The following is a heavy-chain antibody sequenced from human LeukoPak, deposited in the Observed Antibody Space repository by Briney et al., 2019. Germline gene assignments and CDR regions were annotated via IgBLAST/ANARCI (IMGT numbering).Heavy chain of an antibody. D-gene: IGHD4-17*01. Sequence: SETLSLTCTVSGGPITTYYCSWIRQPPGKGLEWIGYIYYSGSTNYNPSLKSRLTISVDASKNQFSLKLSSVTATDTAVYYCASLTTVTQGYFDSWGQGTLVTVSS. CDR2: IYYSGST. J-gene: IGHJ4*02. V-gene: IGHV4-59*08. CDR1: GGPITTYY. CDR3: ASLTTVTQGYFDS.